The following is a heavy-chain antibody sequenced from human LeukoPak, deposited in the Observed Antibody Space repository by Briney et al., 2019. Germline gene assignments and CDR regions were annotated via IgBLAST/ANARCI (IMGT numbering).Heavy chain of an antibody. CDR1: GFTFSSYA. J-gene: IGHJ4*02. CDR3: AKNIMGATVLDY. V-gene: IGHV3-23*01. D-gene: IGHD1-26*01. Sequence: QPGGSLRLPCAASGFTFSSYAMTWVRQAPGKGLEWVSAISGSADNTYYADSVKGRFTISRDNSKDTLYLQINSLRAEDTAKYYCAKNIMGATVLDYWGQGTLVTVSS. CDR2: ISGSADNT.